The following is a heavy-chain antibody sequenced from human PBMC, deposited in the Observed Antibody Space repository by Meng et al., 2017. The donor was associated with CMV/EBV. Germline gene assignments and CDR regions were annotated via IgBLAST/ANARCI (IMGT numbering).Heavy chain of an antibody. D-gene: IGHD1-26*01. CDR3: ARVWDSGRDY. Sequence: QGQLQQGGAGLLKPSETLSLTCAVYGGSFSGYYWSWIRQPPGKGLEWIGEINHSGSTNYNPSLKSRVTISVDTSKNQFSLKLSSVTAADTAVYYCARVWDSGRDYWGQGTLVTVSS. CDR1: GGSFSGYY. V-gene: IGHV4-34*01. J-gene: IGHJ4*02. CDR2: INHSGST.